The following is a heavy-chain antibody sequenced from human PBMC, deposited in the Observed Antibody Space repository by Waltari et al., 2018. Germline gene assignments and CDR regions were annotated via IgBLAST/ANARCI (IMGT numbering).Heavy chain of an antibody. V-gene: IGHV3-23*01. CDR1: GFTFSSYA. D-gene: IGHD3-9*01. CDR3: AKGTRITIFCHPCGYDY. CDR2: IRGSGGST. J-gene: IGHJ4*02. Sequence: EVQLLESGGGLVQPGGSLRLSCAASGFTFSSYAMSWVRQAPGKGLEWVSAIRGSGGSTYYADSVKGRFTISRDNSKNTLYLQMNSLRAEDTAVYYCAKGTRITIFCHPCGYDYWGQGTLVTVSS.